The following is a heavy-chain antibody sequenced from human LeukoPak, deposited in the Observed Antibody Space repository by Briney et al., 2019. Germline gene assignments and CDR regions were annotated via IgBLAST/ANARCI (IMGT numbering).Heavy chain of an antibody. CDR2: INADRSIT. Sequence: GGSLTLSCTVSGFVFRNYYMHWVRQAPGKGLVWVSHINADRSITSHADSVKGRFTISRDNAKSTLYLQMNSLRPEHTADYYCARGGVPASPDSWGQGTLVTVSS. J-gene: IGHJ5*02. CDR3: ARGGVPASPDS. CDR1: GFVFRNYY. V-gene: IGHV3-74*01. D-gene: IGHD3-10*01.